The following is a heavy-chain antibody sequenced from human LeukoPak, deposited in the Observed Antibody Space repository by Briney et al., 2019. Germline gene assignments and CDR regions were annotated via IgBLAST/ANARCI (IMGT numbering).Heavy chain of an antibody. V-gene: IGHV3-30*18. J-gene: IGHJ4*02. D-gene: IGHD6-19*01. Sequence: GGSLRLSCAASGFTFSSYGMHWVRQAPGKGLEWVAVISYDGSNKYYADSVKGRFTISRDNSENTLYLQMNSLRAEDTAVYYCAKANSSGSIDYWGQGTLVTVSS. CDR3: AKANSSGSIDY. CDR1: GFTFSSYG. CDR2: ISYDGSNK.